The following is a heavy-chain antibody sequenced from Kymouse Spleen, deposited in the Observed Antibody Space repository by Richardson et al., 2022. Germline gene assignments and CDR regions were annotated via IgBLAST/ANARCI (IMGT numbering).Heavy chain of an antibody. CDR2: INHSGST. V-gene: IGHV4-34*01. CDR1: GGSFSGYY. Sequence: QVQLQQWGAGLLKPSETLSLTCAVYGGSFSGYYWSWIRQPPGKGLEWIGEINHSGSTNYNPSLKSRVTISVDTSKNQFSLKLSSVTAADTAVYYCARGSSSSSHFDYWGQGTLVTVSS. CDR3: ARGSSSSSHFDY. D-gene: IGHD6-6*01. J-gene: IGHJ4*02.